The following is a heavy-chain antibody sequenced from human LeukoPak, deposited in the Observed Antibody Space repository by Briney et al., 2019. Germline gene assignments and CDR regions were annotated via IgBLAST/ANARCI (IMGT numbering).Heavy chain of an antibody. CDR2: INHSGST. V-gene: IGHV4-34*01. J-gene: IGHJ4*02. CDR1: GGSFSGYY. D-gene: IGHD5-12*01. Sequence: SETLSLTCAVYGGSFSGYYWSWFRQPPGKGLEWIGEINHSGSTNYNPSLKSRVTISVDTSKNQFSLKLSSVTAADTAVYYCARGGISGYVYWGQGTLVTVSS. CDR3: ARGGISGYVY.